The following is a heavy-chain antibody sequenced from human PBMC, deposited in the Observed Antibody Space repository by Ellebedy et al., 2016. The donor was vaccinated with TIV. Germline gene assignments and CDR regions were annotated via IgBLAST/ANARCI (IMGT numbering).Heavy chain of an antibody. CDR3: ARRVAGKASFDY. Sequence: GESLKISCAASGFTFSSYWMSWVRQAPGEGLEWVANIKYDLSQTYYLDSVKGRFTISRDNAKNSLYLQMNSLRAEDTAVYYCARRVAGKASFDYWGQGTLVTVSS. V-gene: IGHV3-7*01. CDR2: IKYDLSQT. J-gene: IGHJ4*02. D-gene: IGHD6-19*01. CDR1: GFTFSSYW.